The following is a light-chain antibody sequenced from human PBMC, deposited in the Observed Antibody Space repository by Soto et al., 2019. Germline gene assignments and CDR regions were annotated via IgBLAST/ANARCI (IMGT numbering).Light chain of an antibody. CDR3: CSYAGSLTHV. Sequence: QSALTQPASVSGSPGQSITISCTGTSRDVGGFNLVSWFQHHPGKAPKLMIYESSKRPSGVSNRFSGSKSGNTASLTISGLQAEDEADYYCCSYAGSLTHVFGIGTKVTVL. CDR1: SRDVGGFNL. J-gene: IGLJ1*01. CDR2: ESS. V-gene: IGLV2-23*01.